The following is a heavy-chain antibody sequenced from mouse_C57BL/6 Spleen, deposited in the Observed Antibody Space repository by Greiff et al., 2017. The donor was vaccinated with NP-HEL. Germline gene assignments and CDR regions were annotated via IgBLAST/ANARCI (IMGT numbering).Heavy chain of an antibody. CDR3: ARGDDRYYGTQYCFAY. V-gene: IGHV1-12*01. CDR1: GYTFTSYN. CDR2: IYPGNGDT. Sequence: QVQLQQSGAELVRPGASVKMSCKASGYTFTSYNMHWVKQTPRQGLEWIGAIYPGNGDTSYNQKFKGKATLTVDKSSSTAYMQLSSLTSEDSAVYFWARGDDRYYGTQYCFAYWGQGTLVTVSA. D-gene: IGHD1-1*01. J-gene: IGHJ3*01.